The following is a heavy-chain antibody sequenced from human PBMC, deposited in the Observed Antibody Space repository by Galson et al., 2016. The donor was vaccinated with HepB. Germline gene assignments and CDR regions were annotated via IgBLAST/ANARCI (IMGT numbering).Heavy chain of an antibody. CDR3: ARASYYYGAGIEY. D-gene: IGHD3-10*01. V-gene: IGHV1-69*01. J-gene: IGHJ4*02. Sequence: CKASGGTFSSFVINWVRQAPGQGLEWMGGIIPIFGTANYAQKFQGRVTVTANESSSTAYMELSGLRSEDTALYYCARASYYYGAGIEYWGQGTLVTVSS. CDR1: GGTFSSFV. CDR2: IIPIFGTA.